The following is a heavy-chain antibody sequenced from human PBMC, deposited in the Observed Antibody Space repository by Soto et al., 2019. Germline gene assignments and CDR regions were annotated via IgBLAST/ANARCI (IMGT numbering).Heavy chain of an antibody. J-gene: IGHJ1*01. Sequence: SVKVSCKASGCTFSSYAISWVRQAPGQGLEWMGGIIPIFGTANYAQKFQGRVTITADESTSTAYMELSSLRSEDTAVYYCARGGSGIADSVDFQHWGQGTLVIVSS. CDR3: ARGGSGIADSVDFQH. CDR2: IIPIFGTA. D-gene: IGHD6-13*01. CDR1: GCTFSSYA. V-gene: IGHV1-69*13.